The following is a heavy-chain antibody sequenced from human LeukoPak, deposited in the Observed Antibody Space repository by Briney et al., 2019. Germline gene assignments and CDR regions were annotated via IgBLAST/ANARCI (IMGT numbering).Heavy chain of an antibody. CDR2: IIPIFGTA. V-gene: IGHV1-69*05. CDR3: ASLWFGELPWFDP. CDR1: GGTFSSYA. J-gene: IGHJ5*02. Sequence: SVKVSCKAPGGTFSSYAISWVRQAPGQGLEWMGGIIPIFGTANYAQKFQGRVTITTDESTSTAYMELSSLRSEDTAVYYCASLWFGELPWFDPWGQGTLVTVSS. D-gene: IGHD3-10*01.